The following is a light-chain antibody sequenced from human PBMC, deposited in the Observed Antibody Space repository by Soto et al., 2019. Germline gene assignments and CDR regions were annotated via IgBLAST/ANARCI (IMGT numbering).Light chain of an antibody. CDR2: EVT. Sequence: QSALTQPPSASGSPGQSLTISCTGTSSDVGGYNYVSWYQQRPGKAPKLVIYEVTKRPSGVPDRFSGSKSGSTATLTVSGHQDDDEAEYYCASYAGTKLFVFGSGTKVTV. J-gene: IGLJ1*01. CDR1: SSDVGGYNY. V-gene: IGLV2-8*01. CDR3: ASYAGTKLFV.